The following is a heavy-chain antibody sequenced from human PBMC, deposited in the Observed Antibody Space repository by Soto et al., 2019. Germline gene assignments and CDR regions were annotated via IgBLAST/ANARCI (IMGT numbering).Heavy chain of an antibody. J-gene: IGHJ5*02. CDR2: INSDGSST. CDR1: GFTFSSYW. Sequence: PGGSLRLSCAASGFTFSSYWMHWVRQAPGKGLVWVSRINSDGSSTSYADSVKGRFTISRDNAKNTLYLQMNSLRAEDTAVYYCARDLQITIVRDHTRPWGQGTLVTVSS. V-gene: IGHV3-74*01. D-gene: IGHD3-10*01. CDR3: ARDLQITIVRDHTRP.